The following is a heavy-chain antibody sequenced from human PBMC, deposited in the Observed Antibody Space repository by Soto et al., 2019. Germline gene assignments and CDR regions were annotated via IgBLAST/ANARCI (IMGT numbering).Heavy chain of an antibody. Sequence: QVQLVESGGGVFQPGRSLRLSCAASGFTFSSYGMHWVRQAPGKVLEWVAVIWYDGSNKYYADSVKGRFTISRDNSTNTLYLIMNSLRAEDKAVYYCARVSREQWLVPSGYYYYGMDVWGQGTTVTVYS. V-gene: IGHV3-33*01. D-gene: IGHD6-19*01. CDR3: ARVSREQWLVPSGYYYYGMDV. J-gene: IGHJ6*02. CDR2: IWYDGSNK. CDR1: GFTFSSYG.